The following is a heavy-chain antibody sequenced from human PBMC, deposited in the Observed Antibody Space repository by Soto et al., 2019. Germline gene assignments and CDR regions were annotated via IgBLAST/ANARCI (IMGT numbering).Heavy chain of an antibody. CDR3: ARTYYYGSGSYYNHFDY. D-gene: IGHD3-10*01. CDR2: IYYSGST. V-gene: IGHV4-39*01. CDR1: GDSISSSSYY. J-gene: IGHJ4*02. Sequence: SETLSLTCTVSGDSISSSSYYWGWIRQPPGKGLEWIGSIYYSGSTYYNPSLKSRVTISVDTSKNQFSLKLSSVTAADTAVYYCARTYYYGSGSYYNHFDYWGQGTLVTVSS.